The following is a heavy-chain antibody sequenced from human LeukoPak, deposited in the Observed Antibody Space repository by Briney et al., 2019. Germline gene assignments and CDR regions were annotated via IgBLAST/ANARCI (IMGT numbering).Heavy chain of an antibody. CDR1: GFTFSSYG. J-gene: IGHJ4*02. V-gene: IGHV3-33*01. Sequence: GGSLRLSCAASGFTFSSYGMHWVRQAPGKGLEWVAVIWYDGSNKYYADSVKGRFTISRDNSKNTLYLQMNSLGAEDTAVYYCARNSVLRFLEWFDYWGQGTLVTVSS. CDR3: ARNSVLRFLEWFDY. D-gene: IGHD3-3*01. CDR2: IWYDGSNK.